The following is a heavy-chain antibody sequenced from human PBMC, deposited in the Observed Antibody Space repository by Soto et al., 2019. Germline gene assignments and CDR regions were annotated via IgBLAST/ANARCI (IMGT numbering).Heavy chain of an antibody. J-gene: IGHJ4*02. CDR2: IFYDGYT. Sequence: QLQLQESGPGLVMPSETLSLTCTVSVDSISGSSYFWGWIRQPPGKRLEWIGSIFYDGYTVYSPSLQSRVTISVDTSKNQFSLRLTSVAAADTAIYFCARLQAAVPHYWGQGTLVTVSS. D-gene: IGHD6-13*01. CDR1: VDSISGSSYF. V-gene: IGHV4-39*01. CDR3: ARLQAAVPHY.